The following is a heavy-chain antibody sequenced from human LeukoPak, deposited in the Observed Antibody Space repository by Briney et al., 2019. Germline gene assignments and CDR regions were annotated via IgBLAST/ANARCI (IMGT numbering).Heavy chain of an antibody. J-gene: IGHJ4*02. CDR3: ARGTYCSSSSCYRLDY. CDR2: ISYNGSP. D-gene: IGHD2-2*01. CDR1: GGSISSYY. Sequence: NPSETLSLTCTVSGGSISSYYWNWIRQPPGEGLEWIGYISYNGSPIYNPSLKGRVTISVDTSKNQFSLRLSAVTAADTAVYYCARGTYCSSSSCYRLDYWGQGTLVTVSS. V-gene: IGHV4-59*01.